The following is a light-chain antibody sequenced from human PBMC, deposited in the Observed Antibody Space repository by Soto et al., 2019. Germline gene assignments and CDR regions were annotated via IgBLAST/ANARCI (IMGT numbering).Light chain of an antibody. J-gene: IGKJ1*01. V-gene: IGKV3-11*01. CDR3: QQRSNWPRT. CDR2: ETS. CDR1: QSVDSY. Sequence: EIVLTQSPATLSLSPGERATLSCRASQSVDSYLAWYQQRPGQAPRLLIYETSYRATGIPPRFSGSGSGTDFTLTISSLEPEDFAVYCCQQRSNWPRTFGQGTKVEIK.